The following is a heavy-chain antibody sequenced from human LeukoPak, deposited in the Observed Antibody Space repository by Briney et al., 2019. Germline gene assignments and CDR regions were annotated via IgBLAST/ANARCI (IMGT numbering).Heavy chain of an antibody. V-gene: IGHV3-66*01. CDR3: ARVLRYCSGGNCYSGGLGYMDV. J-gene: IGHJ6*03. CDR2: IYSGGST. CDR1: GFTVRSNY. Sequence: GGSLRLSCAASGFTVRSNYMNWVRQAPGKGLEWVSVIYSGGSTYYADSVKGRFTISRDNSKNTLYLQMNSLRAEDTAVYYCARVLRYCSGGNCYSGGLGYMDVWGKGTTVTISS. D-gene: IGHD2-15*01.